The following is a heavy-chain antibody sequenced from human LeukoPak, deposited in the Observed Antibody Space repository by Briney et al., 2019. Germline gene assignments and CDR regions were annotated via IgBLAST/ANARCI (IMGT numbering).Heavy chain of an antibody. CDR1: GLTVSNNY. D-gene: IGHD5-24*01. CDR2: LYTGGTT. J-gene: IGHJ4*02. Sequence: GGSLRLSCAASGLTVSNNYMSWVRQAPGKGLEWVSILYTGGTTYYADSVKGRFTISRDNSKNTLYLEMNSMRAEDTAVYYCARDGDGYNFGSDYWGQGTLVTVSS. V-gene: IGHV3-66*01. CDR3: ARDGDGYNFGSDY.